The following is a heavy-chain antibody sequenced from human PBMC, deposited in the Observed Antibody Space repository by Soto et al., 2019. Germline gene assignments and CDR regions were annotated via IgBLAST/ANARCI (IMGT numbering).Heavy chain of an antibody. CDR3: ARDRGIQHRAFDY. V-gene: IGHV1-69*01. Sequence: QVQLVQSGAEVKKPGSSVKVSCKASGGTFSSYAISWVRQAPGQGLEWMGGIIPIFGTVHYALQFQGRVTIAEDESTSIAYMELSSLESEDTAVYYCARDRGIQHRAFDYWGQGTLVTVSS. J-gene: IGHJ4*02. D-gene: IGHD5-18*01. CDR2: IIPIFGTV. CDR1: GGTFSSYA.